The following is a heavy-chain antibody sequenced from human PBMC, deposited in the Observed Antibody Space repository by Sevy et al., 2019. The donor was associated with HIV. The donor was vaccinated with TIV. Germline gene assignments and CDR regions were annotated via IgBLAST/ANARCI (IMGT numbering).Heavy chain of an antibody. J-gene: IGHJ4*02. CDR1: GFAYSGYG. V-gene: IGHV3-33*01. D-gene: IGHD6-19*01. Sequence: GGSLRLSCAAFGFAYSGYGMHWVRQAPGKGLEWVAVIWYDGSNKEYADSVKGRFTISRGNSKTTLYLQMNSLRAEDTAVYYCARESPSDWYLDSWGQGTLVTVSS. CDR2: IWYDGSNK. CDR3: ARESPSDWYLDS.